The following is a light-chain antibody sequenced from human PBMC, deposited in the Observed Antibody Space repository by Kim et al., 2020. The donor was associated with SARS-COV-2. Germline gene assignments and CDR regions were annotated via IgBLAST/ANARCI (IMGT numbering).Light chain of an antibody. V-gene: IGLV3-19*01. CDR1: SLRNFY. CDR2: GRN. CDR3: QSRDSGGNVL. Sequence: SSELTQDPAVSVALGQTVRITCQGDSLRNFYATWYQQRPGQAPVLVIYGRNDRPSGIPDRFSGSSSGNTASLIISGAQAEDEADFYCQSRDSGGNVLFGGGTKLTVL. J-gene: IGLJ2*01.